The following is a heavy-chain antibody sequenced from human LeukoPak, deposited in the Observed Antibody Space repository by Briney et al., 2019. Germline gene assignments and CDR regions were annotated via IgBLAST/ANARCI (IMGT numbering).Heavy chain of an antibody. CDR2: ISSSGSTI. J-gene: IGHJ4*02. Sequence: GGSLRLSCAASGLTLSNYCMTWVRQAPGKGLEWVSYISSSGSTIYYADSVKGRFTISRDNAKNSLYLQMNSLRAEDTAVYYCARDSSSDGYNSPYDYWGQGTLVTVSS. D-gene: IGHD5-24*01. CDR1: GLTLSNYC. CDR3: ARDSSSDGYNSPYDY. V-gene: IGHV3-11*01.